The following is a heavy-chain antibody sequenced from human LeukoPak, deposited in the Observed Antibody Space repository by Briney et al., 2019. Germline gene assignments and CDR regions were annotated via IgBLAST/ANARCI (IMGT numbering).Heavy chain of an antibody. CDR3: ARDGGYFDY. V-gene: IGHV4-30-2*01. J-gene: IGHJ4*02. CDR1: GGSISSGGYS. Sequence: SETLSLTCAVSGGSISSGGYSWSWIRQPPGKGLEWIGYIYHSGSTYYNPSLKSRVTISVDRSKNQFSLKLSSVTAADTAVYYCARDGGYFDYWGQGTLVTVSS. D-gene: IGHD2-15*01. CDR2: IYHSGST.